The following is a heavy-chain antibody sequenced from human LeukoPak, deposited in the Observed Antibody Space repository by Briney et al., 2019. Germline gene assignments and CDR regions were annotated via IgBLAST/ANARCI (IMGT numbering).Heavy chain of an antibody. Sequence: GGSLRLSCVGSGFTLSDSYMSWIRQTPAKGLEWISYIGHSDDSTYYADSVKGRFTISRDNAKNSLSLQMNGLRAEDTAVYYCARDRSGYSPPYYFDYWGQGALVTVSS. CDR2: IGHSDDST. D-gene: IGHD3-3*01. CDR1: GFTLSDSY. J-gene: IGHJ4*02. CDR3: ARDRSGYSPPYYFDY. V-gene: IGHV3-11*04.